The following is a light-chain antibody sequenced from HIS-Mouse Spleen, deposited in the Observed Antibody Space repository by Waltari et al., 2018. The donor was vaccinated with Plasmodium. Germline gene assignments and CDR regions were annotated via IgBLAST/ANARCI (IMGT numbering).Light chain of an antibody. CDR2: DVS. J-gene: IGLJ2*01. V-gene: IGLV2-11*01. Sequence: QSALTQPRSVSGSPGQSVTISCTGTSRDVGGYNYVSWCQQHPGKAPKLMIYDVSKRPSGVPDRFSGSKSGNTASLTISGLQAEDEADYYCCSYPGSYTLVFGGGTKLTVL. CDR1: SRDVGGYNY. CDR3: CSYPGSYTLV.